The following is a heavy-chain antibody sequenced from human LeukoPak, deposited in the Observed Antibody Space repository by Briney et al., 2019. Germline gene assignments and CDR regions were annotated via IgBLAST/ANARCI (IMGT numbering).Heavy chain of an antibody. CDR1: GGSISSSSYY. D-gene: IGHD7-27*01. V-gene: IGHV4-61*05. CDR3: ARGVAWGTPSYFDY. Sequence: SETLSLTCTVSGGSISSSSYYWGWIRQPPGKGLEWIGYIYYSGSTNYNPSLKSRVTMSTRVTISVDTSKNQFSLKLTSVTAADTAVYYCARGVAWGTPSYFDYWGQGTLVTVSS. CDR2: IYYSGST. J-gene: IGHJ4*02.